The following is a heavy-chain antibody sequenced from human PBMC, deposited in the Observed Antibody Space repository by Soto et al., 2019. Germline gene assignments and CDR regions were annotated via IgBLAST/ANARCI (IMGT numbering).Heavy chain of an antibody. CDR2: MNPNSGNT. D-gene: IGHD3-10*01. CDR3: ARGGGYGSGSYLHYYYYMDV. V-gene: IGHV1-8*01. CDR1: GYTFTSYD. J-gene: IGHJ6*03. Sequence: ASVKVSCKASGYTFTSYDINWVRQATGQGLEWMGWMNPNSGNTGYAQKFQGRVTMTRNTSISTAYMELSSLRSEDTAVYYWARGGGYGSGSYLHYYYYMDVWGKGTTVTVSS.